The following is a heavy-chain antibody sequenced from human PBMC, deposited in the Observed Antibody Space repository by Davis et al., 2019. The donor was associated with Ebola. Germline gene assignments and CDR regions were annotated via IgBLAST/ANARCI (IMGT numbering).Heavy chain of an antibody. CDR3: ARGWLRTGMDV. CDR2: TYYSSKWYN. Sequence: HPQTLSLTCAISGDSVSSNSGAWNWIRQSPSRGLEWLGRTYYSSKWYNDYAVSVKSRVTVNLDTSKNHFSLQLNSVTHEDTAVYYCARGWLRTGMDVWGQGTTVTVSS. V-gene: IGHV6-1*01. J-gene: IGHJ6*02. D-gene: IGHD5-12*01. CDR1: GDSVSSNSGA.